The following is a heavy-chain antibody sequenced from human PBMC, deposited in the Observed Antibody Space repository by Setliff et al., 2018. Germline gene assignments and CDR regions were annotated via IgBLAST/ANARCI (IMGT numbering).Heavy chain of an antibody. Sequence: SETLSLTCTVSDGSSSSHYWSWVRQPPGRGLEWIGYIHFSGTTNYNPSLKSRVTLSLDTSKNQFSLELSSVTAADTAMYYCARENGYCSGGACYFMFDYWGQGTLVTVS. CDR1: DGSSSSHY. V-gene: IGHV4-59*11. D-gene: IGHD2-15*01. CDR3: ARENGYCSGGACYFMFDY. J-gene: IGHJ4*02. CDR2: IHFSGTT.